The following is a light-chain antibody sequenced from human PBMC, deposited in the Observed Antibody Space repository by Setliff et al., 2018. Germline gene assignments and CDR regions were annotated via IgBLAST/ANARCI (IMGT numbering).Light chain of an antibody. CDR1: SSDIGGYNY. CDR3: ISYAGSNNYV. V-gene: IGLV2-8*01. Sequence: QSALTQPASVSGSPGQSITISCTGTSSDIGGYNYVSWYQQHPGKAPKFMIYEVTKRPSGVPDRFSGSKSGNTASLTVSGLQAEDEADYYCISYAGSNNYVFGTGTKVTVL. J-gene: IGLJ1*01. CDR2: EVT.